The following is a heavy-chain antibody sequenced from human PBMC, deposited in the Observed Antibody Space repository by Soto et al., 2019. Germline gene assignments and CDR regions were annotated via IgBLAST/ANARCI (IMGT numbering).Heavy chain of an antibody. V-gene: IGHV3-53*01. Sequence: EVQLVESGGGLIQPGGSLRLSCAASGFTVSSNYMSWVRQTPGKGLDWVAIIYSGGSSYYADSVKGRFTISRDNSKNTLYLQMNSLRAEDTAVYYCASCSMITFGGVIVDDAFDMWGQGTMVSVSS. CDR2: IYSGGSS. CDR3: ASCSMITFGGVIVDDAFDM. D-gene: IGHD3-16*02. CDR1: GFTVSSNY. J-gene: IGHJ3*02.